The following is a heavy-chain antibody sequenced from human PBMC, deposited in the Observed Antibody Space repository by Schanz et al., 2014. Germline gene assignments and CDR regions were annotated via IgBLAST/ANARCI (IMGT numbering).Heavy chain of an antibody. CDR1: GYTFISYG. J-gene: IGHJ6*02. V-gene: IGHV1-18*01. Sequence: QVQLEQSGAEVKKPGASVKVSCKASGYTFISYGIKWVRQAPGQGLEWMGWISAYNGHTDYAQKLQGRVTLTTDTSTSTAYMELRNLRSDDTAVYYCARAKRFGDMDVWGQGTTVTVSS. CDR2: ISAYNGHT. D-gene: IGHD3-10*01. CDR3: ARAKRFGDMDV.